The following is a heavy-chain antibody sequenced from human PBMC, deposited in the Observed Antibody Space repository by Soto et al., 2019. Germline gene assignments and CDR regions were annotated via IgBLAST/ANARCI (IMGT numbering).Heavy chain of an antibody. V-gene: IGHV3-53*04. CDR1: GFTVSGNY. J-gene: IGHJ6*03. CDR3: TRGSEDIVLMGYAIMRVYYYMDV. Sequence: GGSLRLSCAASGFTVSGNYMSWVRQAPGKGLEWVSVIYSGGNTYYADSVKGRFTISRHNSENTLYLQMNSLRAEDTAVYYCTRGSEDIVLMGYAIMRVYYYMDVWGKGTTVTVSS. CDR2: IYSGGNT. D-gene: IGHD2-8*01.